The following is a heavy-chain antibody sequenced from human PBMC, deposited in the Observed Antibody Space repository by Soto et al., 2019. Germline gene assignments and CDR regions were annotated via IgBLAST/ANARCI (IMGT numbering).Heavy chain of an antibody. D-gene: IGHD6-19*01. Sequence: PGGSLRLSCAASGFPFSSYAMSWVRQAPGKGLEWVSAISGRGDNTNHADSVKGRFSISRDNFRNTLYLQMDSLRVEDTAVYYCAKSTIVAAGTGPFDLWGQGTMVTVSS. CDR1: GFPFSSYA. J-gene: IGHJ3*01. CDR2: ISGRGDNT. V-gene: IGHV3-23*01. CDR3: AKSTIVAAGTGPFDL.